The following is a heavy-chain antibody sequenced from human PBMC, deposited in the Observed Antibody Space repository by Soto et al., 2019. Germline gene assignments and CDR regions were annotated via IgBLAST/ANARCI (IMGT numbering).Heavy chain of an antibody. CDR1: GGTFSSYA. CDR2: IIPIFGTA. V-gene: IGHV1-69*13. Sequence: GASVKVSCKASGGTFSSYAISWVRQAPGQGLEWMGGIIPIFGTANYAQKFQGRVTITADESTSTAYMELSSLRSEDTAVYYCARVQGYCSSTSCYSHGGPPPMHYYYYYGMDVWGQGTTVTVSS. CDR3: ARVQGYCSSTSCYSHGGPPPMHYYYYYGMDV. J-gene: IGHJ6*02. D-gene: IGHD2-2*01.